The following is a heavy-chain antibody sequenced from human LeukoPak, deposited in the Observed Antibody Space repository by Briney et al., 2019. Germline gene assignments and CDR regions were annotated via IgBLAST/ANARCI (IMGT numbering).Heavy chain of an antibody. Sequence: GGSLRLSCAASGFTFSSYAMSWVRQAPGKGLEWVSAISGSGGSTYSADSVKGRFTISRDNSKNTLYLQMNSLRDEDTAVYYCAKGRGIQLWFFDYWGQGTLVTVSS. V-gene: IGHV3-23*01. D-gene: IGHD5-18*01. J-gene: IGHJ4*02. CDR3: AKGRGIQLWFFDY. CDR2: ISGSGGST. CDR1: GFTFSSYA.